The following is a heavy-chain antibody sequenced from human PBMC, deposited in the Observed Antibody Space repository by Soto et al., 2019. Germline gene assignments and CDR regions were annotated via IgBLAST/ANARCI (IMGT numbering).Heavy chain of an antibody. CDR2: ISAYNGNT. D-gene: IGHD5-12*01. Sequence: ASVKVSCKASGYTFTSYGISWVRQAPGQGLEWMGWISAYNGNTNYAQKLQGRVTMTTDTSTSTAYMELRSLRSDDTAVYYCARDRRRVEMATIIDYWGQGTLVTVSS. V-gene: IGHV1-18*01. J-gene: IGHJ4*02. CDR1: GYTFTSYG. CDR3: ARDRRRVEMATIIDY.